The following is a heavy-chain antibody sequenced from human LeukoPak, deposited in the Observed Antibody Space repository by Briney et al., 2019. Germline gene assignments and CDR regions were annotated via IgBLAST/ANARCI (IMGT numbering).Heavy chain of an antibody. CDR2: ISGNGDSA. Sequence: GGSLRLSREASGFTFIRYAMSWVRQAPGKGLEWVSTISGNGDSAYYADSVKGRFTISRDNSKNTLYLQMDSLRAEDTAVYYCPRKYDSSGYFDYWGQGTLVTVSS. CDR1: GFTFIRYA. V-gene: IGHV3-23*01. J-gene: IGHJ4*02. CDR3: PRKYDSSGYFDY. D-gene: IGHD3-22*01.